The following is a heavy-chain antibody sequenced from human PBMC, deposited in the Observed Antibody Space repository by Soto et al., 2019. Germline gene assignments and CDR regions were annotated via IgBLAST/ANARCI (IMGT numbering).Heavy chain of an antibody. V-gene: IGHV4-59*11. J-gene: IGHJ4*02. D-gene: IGHD6-19*01. CDR1: GGSISGHY. CDR2: IFYSGST. CDR3: ARVGSSGWSPDY. Sequence: SETLSLTCTVSGGSISGHYWIWIRQSPGKRLEWIGYIFYSGSTNYNPSLKSRVTLSVDTSKNQFSLRLSSVTAADTAVYYCARVGSSGWSPDYWGQGTLVTVS.